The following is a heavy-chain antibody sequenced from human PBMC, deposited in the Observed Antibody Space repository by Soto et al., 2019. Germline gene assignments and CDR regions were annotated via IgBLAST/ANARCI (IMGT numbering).Heavy chain of an antibody. CDR2: IGGSGGNR. Sequence: VQLLESGGGLVQPGGSLRLSCAASGFTFNAYAMTWVRQAPGKGLEWVSAIGGSGGNRYYADSVRGRFNISRDNSKDTVDLQMNSLRVEDTAVYYRARVASDYINSVDNWGQGILVTVSS. CDR3: ARVASDYINSVDN. V-gene: IGHV3-23*01. J-gene: IGHJ4*02. D-gene: IGHD4-4*01. CDR1: GFTFNAYA.